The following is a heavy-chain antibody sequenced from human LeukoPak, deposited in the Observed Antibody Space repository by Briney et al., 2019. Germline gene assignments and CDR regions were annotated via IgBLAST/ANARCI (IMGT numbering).Heavy chain of an antibody. Sequence: PGGSLRLSCAASGFTFSSYAMSWVRQAPGKGLEWVSAISGNGGSTYYADSVTGRFTISRDNAKNTLYLQMNSLRAEDTAVYYCARDWIDRGTFDPWGQGTLVTVSS. V-gene: IGHV3-23*01. J-gene: IGHJ5*02. CDR1: GFTFSSYA. D-gene: IGHD2-2*03. CDR3: ARDWIDRGTFDP. CDR2: ISGNGGST.